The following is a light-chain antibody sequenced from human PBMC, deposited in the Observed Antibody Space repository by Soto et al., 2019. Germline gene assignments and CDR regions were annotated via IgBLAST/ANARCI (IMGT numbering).Light chain of an antibody. CDR2: GAS. J-gene: IGKJ1*01. Sequence: EVVMTQSPATLSVSPGERATLSCRASQTVSSNLAWYQQRPGQSPRLLIYGASTRATGIPARFSGSGSGTHFTLTITSLQAEDVAVYYCQQYYSSPPTFGQGTKVDIK. V-gene: IGKV3-15*01. CDR3: QQYYSSPPT. CDR1: QTVSSN.